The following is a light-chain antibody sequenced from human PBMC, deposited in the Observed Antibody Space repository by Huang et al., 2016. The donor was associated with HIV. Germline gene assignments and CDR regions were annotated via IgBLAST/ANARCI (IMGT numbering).Light chain of an antibody. CDR3: QQSYTIPVT. Sequence: DIQMTQSPSSLSASVGDRVTITCRASHNINTHLNWYQQRPGKAPNLLIFAASSWETGVPSRFSGSGSGTDFTLNINNLQPEDFATYYCQQSYTIPVTFGGGTKVEIK. J-gene: IGKJ4*01. CDR2: AAS. CDR1: HNINTH. V-gene: IGKV1-39*01.